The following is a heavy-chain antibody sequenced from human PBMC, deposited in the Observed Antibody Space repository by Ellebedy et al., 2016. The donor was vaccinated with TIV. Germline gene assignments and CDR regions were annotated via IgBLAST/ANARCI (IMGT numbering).Heavy chain of an antibody. CDR2: IETGGNT. Sequence: GESLKISCAASGFTFSNYDMSWVRQAPGKGLEWVSVIETGGNTYYADSVKGRFTISRDNSKDTLYLQMNSLRAEDTAVYYCAREYASGWGQGTLVTVSS. D-gene: IGHD2-8*01. J-gene: IGHJ4*02. V-gene: IGHV3-53*01. CDR3: AREYASG. CDR1: GFTFSNYD.